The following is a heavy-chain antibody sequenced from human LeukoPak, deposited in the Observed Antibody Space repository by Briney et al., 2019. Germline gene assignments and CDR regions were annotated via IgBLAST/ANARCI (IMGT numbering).Heavy chain of an antibody. CDR1: GYTFTSYS. CDR2: ISAYNGNT. J-gene: IGHJ4*02. V-gene: IGHV1-18*01. CDR3: ARVQLRYFDWSPSEFDY. Sequence: GASVKVSCKASGYTFTSYSISWVRQAPGQGLEWMGWISAYNGNTNYAQKLQGRVTMTTDTSTSTAYTELRSLRSDDTAVYYCARVQLRYFDWSPSEFDYWGQGTLVTVSS. D-gene: IGHD3-9*01.